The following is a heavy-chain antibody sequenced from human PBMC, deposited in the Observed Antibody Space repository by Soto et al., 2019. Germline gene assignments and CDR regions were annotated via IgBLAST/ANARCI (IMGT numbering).Heavy chain of an antibody. CDR2: IYPGDSDT. CDR1: GYTFTNYW. V-gene: IGHV5-51*01. J-gene: IGHJ6*02. Sequence: PGESLKNSFKGSGYTFTNYWIVWVRQMPGKGLEWMGIIYPGDSDTKYNPSFQGQVTISADKSITTTYLQWSSLKASDTAIYYCAASIFYYGMDVWGQGTTVTVSS. CDR3: AASIFYYGMDV.